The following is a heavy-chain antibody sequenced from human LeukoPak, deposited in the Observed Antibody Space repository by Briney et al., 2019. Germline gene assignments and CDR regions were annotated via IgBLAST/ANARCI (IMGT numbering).Heavy chain of an antibody. J-gene: IGHJ4*02. Sequence: PSETLSLTCTVSGASVSSASYWTWIRQPPGKGVEWIAHIYNGVNTNYNPSLKSRVPISVDTSKNQFSLRLNSVTAADTAVYYCARETPGAGHFDYWGQGSLVTVSS. CDR1: GASVSSASY. D-gene: IGHD7-27*01. CDR3: ARETPGAGHFDY. CDR2: IYNGVNT. V-gene: IGHV4-61*01.